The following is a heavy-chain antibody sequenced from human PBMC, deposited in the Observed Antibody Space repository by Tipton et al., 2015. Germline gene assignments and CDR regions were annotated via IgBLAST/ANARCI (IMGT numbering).Heavy chain of an antibody. CDR2: VFHTGAT. Sequence: GEALSTYYWSWIRQPPGKGLQWVGNVFHTGATSYNSSLKSRLTFSIDTSKNQVSLRLSSVTAADTAVYYCAAFCYGGNCPDYWGQGTLVIVSA. J-gene: IGHJ4*02. CDR1: GEALSTYY. V-gene: IGHV4-59*01. D-gene: IGHD2-15*01. CDR3: AAFCYGGNCPDY.